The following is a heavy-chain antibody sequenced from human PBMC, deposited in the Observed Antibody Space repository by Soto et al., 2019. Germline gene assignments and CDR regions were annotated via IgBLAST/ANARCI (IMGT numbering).Heavy chain of an antibody. CDR3: AHSPRIASADDPLLDDYGMDV. D-gene: IGHD6-13*01. CDR1: GFSLSTSGVG. CDR2: IYWNDDK. V-gene: IGHV2-5*01. J-gene: IGHJ6*02. Sequence: QITLKESGPTLVKPTQTLTLTCTFSGFSLSTSGVGVGWIRQPPGKALEWLALIYWNDDKRYSPSLKSRLTSTKDTSKNQVVLTMTNMDPVDTATYYCAHSPRIASADDPLLDDYGMDVWGQGTTVTVSS.